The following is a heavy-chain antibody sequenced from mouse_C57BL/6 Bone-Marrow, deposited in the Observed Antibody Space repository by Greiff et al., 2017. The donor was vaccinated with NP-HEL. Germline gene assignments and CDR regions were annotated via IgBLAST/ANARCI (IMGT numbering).Heavy chain of an antibody. V-gene: IGHV6-3*01. CDR2: IRLKSDNYAT. CDR1: GFTFSNYW. D-gene: IGHD1-1*01. Sequence: EVKLEESGGGLVQPGGSMKLSCVASGFTFSNYWMNWVRQSPEKGLEWVAQIRLKSDNYATHYAESVKGRFTISRDDSKSSVYLQMNNLSAEDTGIYYCTADITTVVAPFDYWGQGTTLTVSS. CDR3: TADITTVVAPFDY. J-gene: IGHJ2*01.